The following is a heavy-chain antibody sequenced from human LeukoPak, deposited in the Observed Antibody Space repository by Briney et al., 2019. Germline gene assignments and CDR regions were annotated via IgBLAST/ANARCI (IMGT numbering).Heavy chain of an antibody. D-gene: IGHD2-2*01. J-gene: IGHJ4*02. Sequence: SETLSLTCTVSGGSISSYYWGWIRQPPGKGLEWIGSIYYSGSTYYNPSLKSRVTISVDTSKNQFSLKLSSVTAADTAVYYCAREEPWVVVPAAPAYYFDYWGQGTLVTVSS. CDR2: IYYSGST. CDR1: GGSISSYY. V-gene: IGHV4-39*07. CDR3: AREEPWVVVPAAPAYYFDY.